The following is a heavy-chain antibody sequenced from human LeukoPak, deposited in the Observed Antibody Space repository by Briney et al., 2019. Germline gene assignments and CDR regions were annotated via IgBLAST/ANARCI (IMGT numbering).Heavy chain of an antibody. D-gene: IGHD3-22*01. CDR1: GGSFSGYY. J-gene: IGHJ4*02. V-gene: IGHV4-34*01. Sequence: SETLSLTCAVYGGSFSGYYWSWIRQPPGKGLEWIGEINHSGSTNYNPSLKSRVTISVDTSKNQFSLKLSSVTAADTAVYYCARGRSYYYDSSGYSDYWGQGTLVTGSS. CDR3: ARGRSYYYDSSGYSDY. CDR2: INHSGST.